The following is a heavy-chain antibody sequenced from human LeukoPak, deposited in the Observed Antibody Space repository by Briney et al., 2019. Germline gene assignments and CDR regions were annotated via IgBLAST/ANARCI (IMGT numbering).Heavy chain of an antibody. CDR2: IKQDGSEK. D-gene: IGHD4-17*01. Sequence: GGSLRLSCAASGFTFSSYWMNWVRQAPGKGLEWVANIKQDGSEKYYVDSVKGRFTISRDNAKNSLYLQMNSLRAEDTAVYYCARDPATTVTTYAYWGQGTLVTVSS. CDR3: ARDPATTVTTYAY. J-gene: IGHJ4*02. V-gene: IGHV3-7*01. CDR1: GFTFSSYW.